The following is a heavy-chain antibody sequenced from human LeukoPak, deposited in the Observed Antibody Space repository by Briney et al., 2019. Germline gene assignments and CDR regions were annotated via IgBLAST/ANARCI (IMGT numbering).Heavy chain of an antibody. V-gene: IGHV4-61*08. CDR1: GGSISSGGYY. CDR3: AKNGQSGFSFDP. CDR2: IYYSGST. J-gene: IGHJ5*02. D-gene: IGHD2-8*01. Sequence: SETLSLTCTVSGGSISSGGYYWSWIRQHPGKGLEWIGYIYYSGSTNYNPSLKSRVTISADTSKNQFSLKLSSVTAADTAVYYCAKNGQSGFSFDPWGQGTLVTVSS.